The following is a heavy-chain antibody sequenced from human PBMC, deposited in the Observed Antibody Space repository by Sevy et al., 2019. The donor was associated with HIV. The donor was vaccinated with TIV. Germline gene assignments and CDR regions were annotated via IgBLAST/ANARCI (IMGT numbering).Heavy chain of an antibody. CDR3: AKEYVTMVRGVIITPYFDY. CDR1: GFTFSNYV. J-gene: IGHJ4*02. D-gene: IGHD3-10*01. Sequence: GGSLRLSCAASGFTFSNYVMHWVRQAPGRGLEWVAVISFDGSNKFCADSVKDRFSVSRDNSKNTLYLQMNSLRAEDTAVYYCAKEYVTMVRGVIITPYFDYWGQGTLVTVSS. CDR2: ISFDGSNK. V-gene: IGHV3-30-3*01.